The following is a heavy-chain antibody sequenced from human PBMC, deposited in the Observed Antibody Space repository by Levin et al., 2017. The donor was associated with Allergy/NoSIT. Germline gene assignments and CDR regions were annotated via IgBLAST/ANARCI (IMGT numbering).Heavy chain of an antibody. J-gene: IGHJ4*02. CDR3: ARGRSAYSSGWYDDDY. D-gene: IGHD6-19*01. CDR1: GGSFSGYY. Sequence: SETLSLTCAVYGGSFSGYYWSWIRQPPGKGLEWIGEINHSGSTNYNPSLKSRVTISVDTSKNQFSLKLSSVTAADTAVYYCARGRSAYSSGWYDDDYWGQGTLVTVSA. V-gene: IGHV4-34*01. CDR2: INHSGST.